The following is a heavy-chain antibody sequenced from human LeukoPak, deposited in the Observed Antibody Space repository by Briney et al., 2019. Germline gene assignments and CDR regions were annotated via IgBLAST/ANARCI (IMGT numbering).Heavy chain of an antibody. Sequence: GGSLRLSCAASGFTFSNYWMHWVRQAPGKGLVWVSRINSDGINTSYADSVKGRFTISRDNAKNTLNLQMNSLRAEDTAVYYCARDLGQYYDTSDNWFDLGGWGT. CDR1: GFTFSNYW. J-gene: IGHJ5*02. CDR3: ARDLGQYYDTSDNWFDL. D-gene: IGHD3-22*01. V-gene: IGHV3-74*01. CDR2: INSDGINT.